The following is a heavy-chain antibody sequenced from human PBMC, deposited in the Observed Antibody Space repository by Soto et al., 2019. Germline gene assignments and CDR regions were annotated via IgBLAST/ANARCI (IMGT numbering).Heavy chain of an antibody. D-gene: IGHD3-3*01. CDR2: ISYDGSNK. V-gene: IGHV3-30*18. Sequence: GGSLRLSCAASGFTFSSYGMHWVRQAPGKGLEWVAVISYDGSNKYYADSVKGRFTISRDNSKNTLYLQMNSLRAEDTAVYYCAKARLRFLEWLPFDYWGQGTLVTVSS. J-gene: IGHJ4*02. CDR3: AKARLRFLEWLPFDY. CDR1: GFTFSSYG.